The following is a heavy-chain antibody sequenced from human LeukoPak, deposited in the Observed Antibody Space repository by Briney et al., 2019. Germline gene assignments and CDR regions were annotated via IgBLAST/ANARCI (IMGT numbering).Heavy chain of an antibody. J-gene: IGHJ4*02. CDR2: ISGSGGST. Sequence: GGSLRLSCAASGFTFSSCAMIWVRQAPGKGLEWVSAISGSGGSTFYADSVKGRFTISRDNSKNTLYLQMNSLRAEDTAVYYCALYSLSGSYFTDYFDYWGQGTLVTVSS. CDR1: GFTFSSCA. V-gene: IGHV3-23*01. CDR3: ALYSLSGSYFTDYFDY. D-gene: IGHD1-26*01.